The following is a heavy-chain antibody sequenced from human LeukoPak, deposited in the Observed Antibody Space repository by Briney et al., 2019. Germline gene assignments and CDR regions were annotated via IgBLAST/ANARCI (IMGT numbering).Heavy chain of an antibody. CDR2: IAYDGSST. CDR3: ARGASTGAKYGMDV. J-gene: IGHJ6*02. D-gene: IGHD7-27*01. CDR1: GFTFSNYA. V-gene: IGHV3-30*04. Sequence: PGGSLRLSCAASGFTFSNYAIHCVRQAPGKGLEWVAVIAYDGSSTVYADSVKGRFTISRDNSKNTLYLQMNSLRTEDTAVYYCARGASTGAKYGMDVWGRGTAVTVSS.